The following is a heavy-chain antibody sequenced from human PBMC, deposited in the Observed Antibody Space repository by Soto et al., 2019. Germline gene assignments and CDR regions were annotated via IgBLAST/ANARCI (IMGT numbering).Heavy chain of an antibody. CDR3: ASSATLGFRSGYLYFQH. J-gene: IGHJ1*01. CDR1: GGSFSGYY. D-gene: IGHD3-22*01. Sequence: PSETLSLTCAVYGGSFSGYYWSWIRQPPGKGLEWIGEINHSGSTNYNPSLKSRVTISVDTSKNQFSLKLSSVTAADTAVYYCASSATLGFRSGYLYFQHWGQGTLVTVSS. V-gene: IGHV4-34*01. CDR2: INHSGST.